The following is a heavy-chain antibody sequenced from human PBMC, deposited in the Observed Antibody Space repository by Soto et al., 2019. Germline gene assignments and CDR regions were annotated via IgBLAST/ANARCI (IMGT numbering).Heavy chain of an antibody. J-gene: IGHJ4*02. CDR2: IIPIFGTT. CDR3: ARGIAAAGTYFDY. Sequence: QVQLVQSGAEVKKPGSSVKVSCKASGGTFGSYAINWVRQAPGQGLEWMGIIIPIFGTTKYAQNFQGRVTITADDSARTVYMELTNLGSEDTAVYYCARGIAAAGTYFDYRGQGTLVTVSS. D-gene: IGHD6-13*01. CDR1: GGTFGSYA. V-gene: IGHV1-69*18.